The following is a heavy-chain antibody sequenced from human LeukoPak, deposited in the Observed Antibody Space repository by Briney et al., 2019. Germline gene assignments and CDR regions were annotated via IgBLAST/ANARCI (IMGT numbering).Heavy chain of an antibody. D-gene: IGHD5-18*01. J-gene: IGHJ6*02. Sequence: ASVKVSCKASGYTFTGYYMHWVRQAPGQGLEWMGWINPNSGGTNYAQKFQGRVTMTRDTSISTAYMELSRLRSDDTAVYYCARGYTAMVTFGMDVWGQGTTVTVSS. CDR3: ARGYTAMVTFGMDV. CDR2: INPNSGGT. CDR1: GYTFTGYY. V-gene: IGHV1-2*02.